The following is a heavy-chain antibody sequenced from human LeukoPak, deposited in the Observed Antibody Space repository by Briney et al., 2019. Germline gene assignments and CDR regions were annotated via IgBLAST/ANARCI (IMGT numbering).Heavy chain of an antibody. Sequence: GGSLRLSCAASGFTFSSYAMSWVRQTPGKGLEWVSSISGGGSSTSYADSVKGRFTTSRDNSKNTLYLQMNSLRAEDTAVYYCAKPESSAYNRNDGRCAFDIWGQGTTVTVSS. D-gene: IGHD1-20*01. CDR2: ISGGGSST. CDR3: AKPESSAYNRNDGRCAFDI. CDR1: GFTFSSYA. J-gene: IGHJ3*02. V-gene: IGHV3-23*01.